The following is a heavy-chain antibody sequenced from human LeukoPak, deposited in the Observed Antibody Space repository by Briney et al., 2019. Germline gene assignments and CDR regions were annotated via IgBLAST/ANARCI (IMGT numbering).Heavy chain of an antibody. D-gene: IGHD6-19*01. V-gene: IGHV4-39*07. CDR1: GGSISSSSYY. CDR3: ARVSGSGWFEGFDY. CDR2: IYYSGST. J-gene: IGHJ4*02. Sequence: SETLSLTCTVSGGSISSSSYYWGWIRQPPGKGLEWIGSIYYSGSTYYNPSLKSRVTISVDTSKNQFSLKLSSVTAADTAVYYCARVSGSGWFEGFDYWGQGTLVTVSS.